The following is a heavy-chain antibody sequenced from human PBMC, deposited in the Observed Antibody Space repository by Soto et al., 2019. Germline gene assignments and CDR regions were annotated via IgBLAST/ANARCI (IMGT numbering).Heavy chain of an antibody. CDR1: GYTFTSCY. V-gene: IGHV1-46*01. CDR2: INPSGGST. D-gene: IGHD2-8*01. J-gene: IGHJ6*02. CDR3: ARGAVGAPDIVLMVYAIGHHYYYGMDV. Sequence: GASVKVSCKASGYTFTSCYMHWVRQAPGQGLEWMGIINPSGGSTSYAQKFQGRVTMTRDTSTSTVYMELSSLRSEDTAVYYCARGAVGAPDIVLMVYAIGHHYYYGMDVWGQGTTVTVSS.